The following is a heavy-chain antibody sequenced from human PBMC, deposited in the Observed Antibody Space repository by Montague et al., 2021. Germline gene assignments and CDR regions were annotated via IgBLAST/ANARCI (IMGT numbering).Heavy chain of an antibody. Sequence: SETLSLTCTVSSGSIFHAHLSWVRQPPGKGLEWLGSMFYGGATSNNPSLKSRVTMSIDTSTNQFSLKLSFVTAADTAVYYCAKQDYFVSGTSYKGFDPWGQGILVTVSS. CDR1: SGSIFHAH. CDR2: MFYGGAT. CDR3: AKQDYFVSGTSYKGFDP. D-gene: IGHD3-10*01. V-gene: IGHV4-59*08. J-gene: IGHJ5*02.